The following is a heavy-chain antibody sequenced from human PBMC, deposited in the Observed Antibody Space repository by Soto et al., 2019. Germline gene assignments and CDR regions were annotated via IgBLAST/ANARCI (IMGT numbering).Heavy chain of an antibody. CDR3: ARAVRNGYFYGMDI. Sequence: SVKVACKASGSAFSNNLMHWERQAPAKGLAWLRVTNCSIGLTSNAQKCQGRITMSSARTSSRVYMDLSSLRFEATAVYYCARAVRNGYFYGMDIWGQGTTVIVCS. D-gene: IGHD2-8*01. V-gene: IGHV1-46*01. CDR2: TNCSIGLT. CDR1: GSAFSNNL. J-gene: IGHJ6*01.